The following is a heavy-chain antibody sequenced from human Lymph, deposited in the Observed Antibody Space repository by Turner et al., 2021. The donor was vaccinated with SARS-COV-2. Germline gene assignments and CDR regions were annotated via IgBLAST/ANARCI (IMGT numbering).Heavy chain of an antibody. CDR2: IIPILGIA. D-gene: IGHD1-26*01. V-gene: IGHV1-69*04. J-gene: IGHJ5*02. CDR1: GGTFSSYA. CDR3: ARGRLDSFGGGYYSWFDP. Sequence: QVQLVQSGAEVKKPGSSVKVSCKASGGTFSSYAINWARQAPGQGLEWMGRIIPILGIANYAQKFQGRVTITADKSTSTAYMELSSLRSEDTAVYYCARGRLDSFGGGYYSWFDPWGQGTLVTVSS.